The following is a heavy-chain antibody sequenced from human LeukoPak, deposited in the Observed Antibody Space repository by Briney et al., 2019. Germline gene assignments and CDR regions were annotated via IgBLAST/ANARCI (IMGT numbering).Heavy chain of an antibody. J-gene: IGHJ6*02. Sequence: GRSLRLSCAASGFTFGAHAMSWVRPAPGKGLGWVSFIRSKASRGTTEYAASVTGRFTISRDDSKSIVYLQMNSLKTEDTAFYNCARGPIQLWIHNAMDVWGQGATVTVSS. CDR3: ARGPIQLWIHNAMDV. CDR1: GFTFGAHA. CDR2: IRSKASRGTT. V-gene: IGHV3-49*04. D-gene: IGHD5-18*01.